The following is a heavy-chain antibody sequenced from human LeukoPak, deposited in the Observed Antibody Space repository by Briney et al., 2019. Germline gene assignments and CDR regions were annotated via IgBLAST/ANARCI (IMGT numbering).Heavy chain of an antibody. Sequence: PSETLSLTCAVYGGSFSGYYWSWIRQPPGKGLEWIGEINHSGSTNYNPSLKSRVTISVDTSKNQFSLKLSSVTAADTAVYYCARIEYSSSSGNDYWGQGTLVTVSS. CDR1: GGSFSGYY. D-gene: IGHD6-6*01. CDR2: INHSGST. CDR3: ARIEYSSSSGNDY. V-gene: IGHV4-34*01. J-gene: IGHJ4*02.